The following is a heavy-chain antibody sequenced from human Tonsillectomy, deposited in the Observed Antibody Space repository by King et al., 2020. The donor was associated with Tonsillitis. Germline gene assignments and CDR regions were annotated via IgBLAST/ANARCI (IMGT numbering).Heavy chain of an antibody. Sequence: VQLQQWGEGLLKPSETLSLTCAVYGGSFSGYYWSWIRQPPGKGLEWIGEINHSGSTNYNPSLKSRVTMAVDTSKNQFSLKLSSVTAADTAVYYCANLFGLGVDGVDVWGQGTTVTVSS. V-gene: IGHV4-34*01. J-gene: IGHJ6*02. CDR1: GGSFSGYY. CDR2: INHSGST. CDR3: ANLFGLGVDGVDV. D-gene: IGHD3-16*01.